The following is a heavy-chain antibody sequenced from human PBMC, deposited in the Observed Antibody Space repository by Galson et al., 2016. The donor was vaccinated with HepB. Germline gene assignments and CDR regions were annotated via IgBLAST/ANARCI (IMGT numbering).Heavy chain of an antibody. Sequence: SVKVSCKASGGSFSTYFVSWVRQAPGQGLEWMGGINAMYGTPNYAQKFQGRVTMTTDTFTSTVYMELSSLRSEDTAIYYCAREGPGGNPGGFWGQGTLVTVSS. CDR2: INAMYGTP. CDR1: GGSFSTYF. J-gene: IGHJ4*02. CDR3: AREGPGGNPGGF. D-gene: IGHD4-23*01. V-gene: IGHV1-69*05.